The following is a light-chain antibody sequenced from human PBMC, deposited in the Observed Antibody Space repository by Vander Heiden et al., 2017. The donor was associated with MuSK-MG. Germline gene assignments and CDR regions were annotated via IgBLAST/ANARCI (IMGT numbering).Light chain of an antibody. CDR2: AAS. Sequence: DIQMTQSPSSLSASVGDRVTISCRASQSISGYLSWYQQKPGKAPNLLIYAASSLQSGVPSRFSGSGSGTDFTLTISRLQPEDFATYYCQQCDSTPWTFGQGTRVEIK. V-gene: IGKV1-39*01. J-gene: IGKJ1*01. CDR3: QQCDSTPWT. CDR1: QSISGY.